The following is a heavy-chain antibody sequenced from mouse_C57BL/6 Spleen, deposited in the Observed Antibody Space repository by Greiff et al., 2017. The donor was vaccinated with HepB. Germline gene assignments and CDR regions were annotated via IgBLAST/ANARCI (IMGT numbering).Heavy chain of an antibody. J-gene: IGHJ2*01. CDR1: GYTFTTYP. V-gene: IGHV1-47*01. Sequence: QVQLQQSGAELVKPGASMKMSCKASGYTFTTYPIEWMKQNHGKSLEWIGNFHPYNDDTKYNEKFKGKATLTVEKSSSTVYLELSRLTSDDSAVYYCARRGDYDEEGYYFDYWGQGTTLTVSS. CDR3: ARRGDYDEEGYYFDY. D-gene: IGHD2-4*01. CDR2: FHPYNDDT.